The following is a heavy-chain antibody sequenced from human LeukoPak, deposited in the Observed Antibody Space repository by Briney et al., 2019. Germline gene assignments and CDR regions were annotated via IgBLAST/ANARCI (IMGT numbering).Heavy chain of an antibody. V-gene: IGHV4-31*03. D-gene: IGHD6-13*01. CDR2: IYYSGST. J-gene: IGHJ3*02. Sequence: PSETPSLTCTVSGGSISSGGYYWSWIRQHPGKGLEWIGYIYYSGSTYYNPSLKSRVTISVDTSKNQFSLKLSSVTAADTAVYYCARAGYGRVGAFDIWGQGTMVTVSS. CDR3: ARAGYGRVGAFDI. CDR1: GGSISSGGYY.